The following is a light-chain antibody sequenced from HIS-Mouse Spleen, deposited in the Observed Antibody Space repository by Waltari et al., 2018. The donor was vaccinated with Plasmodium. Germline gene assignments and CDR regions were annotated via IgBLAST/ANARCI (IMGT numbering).Light chain of an antibody. V-gene: IGLV3-10*01. CDR1: ALPKKY. CDR2: EDS. CDR3: YSTDSSGNHRV. Sequence: SYELTQPPSVSVSPGRTARITCSGDALPKKYAYWYQQKSGQAPVLVIYEDSKRPSGIPERFSGSRSGKMATLTISGAQVEDEADYYCYSTDSSGNHRVFGGGTKLTVL. J-gene: IGLJ3*02.